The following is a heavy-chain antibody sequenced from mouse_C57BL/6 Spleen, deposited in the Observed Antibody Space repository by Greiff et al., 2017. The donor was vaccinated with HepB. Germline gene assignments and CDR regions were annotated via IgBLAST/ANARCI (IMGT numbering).Heavy chain of an antibody. V-gene: IGHV7-1*01. J-gene: IGHJ2*01. CDR1: GFTFSDFY. CDR3: ARDADDGYFDY. Sequence: EVQLVESGGGLVQSGRSLRLSCATSGFTFSDFYMEWVRQAPGKGLEWIAASRNKANDYTTEYSASVKGRFIVSRDTSQSLLYLQMNALRAEDTAIHYWARDADDGYFDYWGQGTTLTVSS. CDR2: SRNKANDYTT. D-gene: IGHD2-12*01.